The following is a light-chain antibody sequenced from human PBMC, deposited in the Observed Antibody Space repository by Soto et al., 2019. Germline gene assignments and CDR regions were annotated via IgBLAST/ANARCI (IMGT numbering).Light chain of an antibody. J-gene: IGKJ5*01. CDR2: AAS. Sequence: DIQMTQSPSSVSASVGDRVTITCRASQGISSWLAWYPQKPGKAPKRLIYAASSLQSGGPSRVSGSGSGTDFSLTISSLQPEDFATYYCQQANSFPLTFGQGTRLEIK. CDR3: QQANSFPLT. V-gene: IGKV1-12*01. CDR1: QGISSW.